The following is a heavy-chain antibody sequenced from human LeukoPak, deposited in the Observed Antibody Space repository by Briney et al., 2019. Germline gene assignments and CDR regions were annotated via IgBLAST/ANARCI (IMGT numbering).Heavy chain of an antibody. CDR1: VGTFTSYA. V-gene: IGHV1-69*13. J-gene: IGHJ3*02. D-gene: IGHD2-21*02. CDR3: QNHGDSHAFDI. CDR2: IIPIFGTA. Sequence: SVKVSCKASVGTFTSYAISWVRQPPGQGLEWVGGIIPIFGTANYAQKFQGRVTITADESTSTAYMELSSLRSEDTAVYFCQNHGDSHAFDIWGQGTMVTVSS.